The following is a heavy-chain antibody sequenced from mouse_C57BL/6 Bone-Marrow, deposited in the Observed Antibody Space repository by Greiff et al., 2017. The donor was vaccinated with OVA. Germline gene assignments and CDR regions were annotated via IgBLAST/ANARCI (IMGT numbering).Heavy chain of an antibody. CDR1: GITFRSSA. J-gene: IGHJ3*01. D-gene: IGHD3-3*01. CDR3: ARHLGWFAS. V-gene: IGHV5-4*01. Sequence: EVHLVESGGGLVKPGGSLKLSCATSGITFRSSAMSLVRQTPEKRLEWVATISDGGSYTYYPDNVKGRFTISRDNAKNNLYLQMSHLKSEDTAMYYCARHLGWFASWGQGTLVTVSA. CDR2: ISDGGSYT.